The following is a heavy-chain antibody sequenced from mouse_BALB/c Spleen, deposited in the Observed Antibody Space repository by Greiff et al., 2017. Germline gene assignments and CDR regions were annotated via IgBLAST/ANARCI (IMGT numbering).Heavy chain of an antibody. J-gene: IGHJ4*01. CDR2: IYPGNSDT. D-gene: IGHD1-1*01. Sequence: VQLQQSGTVLARPGASVKMSCKASGYTFTSYWMHWVKQRPGQGLEWIGAIYPGNSDTSYNQKFKGKAKLTADKSSSTAYMQLSSLTSDDSAVYFCARSGFTTVPYYAMDYWGQGTSVTVSS. CDR1: GYTFTSYW. V-gene: IGHV1-5*01. CDR3: ARSGFTTVPYYAMDY.